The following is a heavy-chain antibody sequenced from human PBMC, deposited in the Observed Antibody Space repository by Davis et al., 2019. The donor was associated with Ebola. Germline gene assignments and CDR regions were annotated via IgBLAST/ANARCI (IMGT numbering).Heavy chain of an antibody. J-gene: IGHJ4*02. CDR2: ISYDGSNK. V-gene: IGHV3-30*04. Sequence: GGSLRLSCAASGFTFSSYAMHWVRQAPGKGLEWVAVISYDGSNKYYADSVKGRFTISRDNSKNTLYLQMNSLRAEDTAVYYCAKDGAAKAPLDYWGQGTLVTVSS. CDR1: GFTFSSYA. D-gene: IGHD6-13*01. CDR3: AKDGAAKAPLDY.